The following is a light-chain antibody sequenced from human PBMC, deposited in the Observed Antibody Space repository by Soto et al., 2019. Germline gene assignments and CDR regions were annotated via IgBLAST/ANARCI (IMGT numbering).Light chain of an antibody. V-gene: IGKV3-20*01. CDR3: QQYDTSSIT. CDR2: SST. Sequence: EIVLTQSPGTLSLSPGERATLSCRASQAISKSYSVWYQQKPGQAPRLLIYSSTSRATGIPDRFSGSASGTDFTLTISRLEPEDFAVYYCQQYDTSSITFGQGTRLEIK. J-gene: IGKJ5*01. CDR1: QAISKSY.